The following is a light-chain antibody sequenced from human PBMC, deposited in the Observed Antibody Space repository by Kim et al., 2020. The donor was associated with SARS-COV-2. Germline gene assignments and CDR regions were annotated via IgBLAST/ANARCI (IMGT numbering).Light chain of an antibody. V-gene: IGLV1-47*02. J-gene: IGLJ1*01. CDR3: AAWDDSLSGLYV. CDR2: RNN. CDR1: SSNSGSNY. Sequence: RVTIACSGGSSNSGSNYVYWYQQPPGTAPKLLISRNNQRPSGVPDRFSGAKSGTSASLAISGRRSEDEADDYCAAWDDSLSGLYVFGTGTKVTVL.